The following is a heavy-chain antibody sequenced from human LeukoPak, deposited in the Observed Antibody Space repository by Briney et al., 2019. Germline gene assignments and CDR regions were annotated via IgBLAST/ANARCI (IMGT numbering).Heavy chain of an antibody. CDR2: MYSGGNT. J-gene: IGHJ4*02. V-gene: IGHV3-66*01. CDR1: GFTVSGNY. D-gene: IGHD6-13*01. CDR3: ASHASHGAAAATPFEY. Sequence: GGSLRLSCAASGFTVSGNYVSWVRQAPGKALEWVSIMYSGGNTYYADSVKGGFTISRDDSKNTLYLQMNSLRAEDTAVYYCASHASHGAAAATPFEYWGQGTLVTVSS.